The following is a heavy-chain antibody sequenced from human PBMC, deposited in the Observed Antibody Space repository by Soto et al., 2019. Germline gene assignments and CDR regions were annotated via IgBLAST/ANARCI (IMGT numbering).Heavy chain of an antibody. CDR3: ARGGYDFWSGPPAGMDV. CDR2: IIPIFGTA. J-gene: IGHJ6*02. D-gene: IGHD3-3*01. V-gene: IGHV1-69*13. CDR1: GGAFSSYA. Sequence: ASVKVSCKASGGAFSSYAISWVRQAPGQGLEWMGGIIPIFGTANYAQKFQGRVTITADESTSTAYMELSSLRSEDTAVYYCARGGYDFWSGPPAGMDVWGQGTTVTVSS.